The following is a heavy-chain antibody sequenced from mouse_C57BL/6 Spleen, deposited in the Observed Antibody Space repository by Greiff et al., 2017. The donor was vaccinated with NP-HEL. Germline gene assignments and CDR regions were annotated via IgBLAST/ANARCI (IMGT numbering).Heavy chain of an antibody. CDR1: GYTFTSYW. CDR2: IYPSASET. D-gene: IGHD2-2*01. J-gene: IGHJ1*03. V-gene: IGHV1-61*01. CDR3: ARSGMVTTGYWYFDV. Sequence: QVQLQQPGAELVRPGSSVKLSCKASGYTFTSYWMDWVKQRPGQGLEWIGNIYPSASETHYNQKFKDKATLTVDKSSSTAYMQLISLTSEDSAVYYCARSGMVTTGYWYFDVWGTGTTVTVSS.